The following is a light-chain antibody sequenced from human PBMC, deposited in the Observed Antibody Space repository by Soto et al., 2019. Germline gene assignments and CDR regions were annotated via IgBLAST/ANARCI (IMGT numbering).Light chain of an antibody. CDR2: AAS. J-gene: IGKJ5*01. Sequence: DIVFTQSPGTLSLSPEERATLSRRASQSLSSSQLAWYQQKPGQAPRLLIYAASSRATGSPDRFSGGGSGTDFTLTISRLEPEDFAVYYCQQYGYSAITFGQGTRLEIK. CDR3: QQYGYSAIT. V-gene: IGKV3-20*01. CDR1: QSLSSSQ.